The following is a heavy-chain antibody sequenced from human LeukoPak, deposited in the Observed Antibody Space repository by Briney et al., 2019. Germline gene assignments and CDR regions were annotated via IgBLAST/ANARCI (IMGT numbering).Heavy chain of an antibody. J-gene: IGHJ4*02. CDR1: GFTFTTYA. D-gene: IGHD6-13*01. Sequence: GGSLRLSCAASGFTFTTYAMTWVRQAPGKGLEWVSVISASGTAHYADSMKGRFTISRDNSKNTVYLQLNSLRPEDTAVYYCAKARVTTGYTRQVDYGGQETRVTVSS. CDR3: AKARVTTGYTRQVDY. CDR2: ISASGTA. V-gene: IGHV3-23*01.